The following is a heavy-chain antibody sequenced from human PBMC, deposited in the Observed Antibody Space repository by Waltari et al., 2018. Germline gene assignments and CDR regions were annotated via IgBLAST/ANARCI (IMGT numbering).Heavy chain of an antibody. D-gene: IGHD3-3*01. CDR3: AKDRAGVFDY. Sequence: EVQLLESGGGLVQPGGSLRLSCAASGFTFRRYAMTWVRQAPGKGLEWVSVITGGADDTYYADSVKGRFTISRDNSKNTVYLQMDSLRAEDTAVYYCAKDRAGVFDYWGQGTPVTVSS. V-gene: IGHV3-23*01. J-gene: IGHJ4*02. CDR2: ITGGADDT. CDR1: GFTFRRYA.